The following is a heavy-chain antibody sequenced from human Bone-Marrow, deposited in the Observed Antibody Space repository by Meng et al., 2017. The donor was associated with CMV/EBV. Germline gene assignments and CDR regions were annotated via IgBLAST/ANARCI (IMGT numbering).Heavy chain of an antibody. Sequence: ASVKVSCKASGYTFTSYGINWVRQAPGQGLEWMGWISAYNGNTNYAKKLQGRVTMTKDTPTSTAYMELRSLRSDDTAVYYCGREGTGVVIDYWGQGTLVTVSS. V-gene: IGHV1-18*01. CDR1: GYTFTSYG. CDR3: GREGTGVVIDY. CDR2: ISAYNGNT. D-gene: IGHD3-3*01. J-gene: IGHJ4*02.